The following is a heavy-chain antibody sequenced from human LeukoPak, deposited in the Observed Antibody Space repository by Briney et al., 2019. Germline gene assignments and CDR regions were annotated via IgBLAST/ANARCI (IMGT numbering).Heavy chain of an antibody. J-gene: IGHJ4*02. CDR1: GFTLGSFW. CDR3: ARRSLWSGSDY. CDR2: IKQDGSEK. V-gene: IGHV3-7*01. Sequence: PGGPLRLSGAASGFTLGSFWRSWFRKPPGKGLEGVANIKQDGSEKYYVDSVKGRFTISRDNAKNSLYLQMNSLRAEDTAVYYCARRSLWSGSDYWGQGTLVTVSS. D-gene: IGHD3-3*01.